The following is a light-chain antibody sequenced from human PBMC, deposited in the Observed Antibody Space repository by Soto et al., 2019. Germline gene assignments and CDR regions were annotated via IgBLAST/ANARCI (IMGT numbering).Light chain of an antibody. CDR2: DVS. J-gene: IGLJ1*01. Sequence: QSVLTQPRSVSGSPGQSVTISCTGTSSDVGYYNYVSWYQQHPGTAPKLMIYDVSMRPSGVSARFSGSKSGNTASLTISGLQAEDEADYYCCSYAGSYTFDVFGPGTQLTVL. V-gene: IGLV2-11*01. CDR3: CSYAGSYTFDV. CDR1: SSDVGYYNY.